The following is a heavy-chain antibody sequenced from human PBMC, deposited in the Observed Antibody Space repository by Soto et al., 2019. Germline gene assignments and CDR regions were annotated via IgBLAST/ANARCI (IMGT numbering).Heavy chain of an antibody. Sequence: PSETLSLTCTVSGGSISSSRYYCGWIRQPPGKGLEWIGSIYYSGSTYYNPSLKSRVTISVDTSKNQFSLKLSSVTAADTAVYYCARGRDYDSSGYYPVDYFDYWGQGTLVTGSS. CDR3: ARGRDYDSSGYYPVDYFDY. CDR1: GGSISSSRYY. J-gene: IGHJ4*02. D-gene: IGHD3-22*01. V-gene: IGHV4-39*01. CDR2: IYYSGST.